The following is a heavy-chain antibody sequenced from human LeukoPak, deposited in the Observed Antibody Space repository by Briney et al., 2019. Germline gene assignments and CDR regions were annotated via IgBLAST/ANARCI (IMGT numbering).Heavy chain of an antibody. CDR3: ARWMSGSNWGFDH. V-gene: IGHV3-23*01. CDR1: GFTFSSYA. CDR2: ISGSGGST. Sequence: GGSLRLSCAASGFTFSSYAMSWVRQAPGKGLEWVSAISGSGGSTYYADSVKGRFTISRDNSKNTLYLQMNSLRADDTALYYCARWMSGSNWGFDHWGQGTLVTVSS. J-gene: IGHJ4*02. D-gene: IGHD5-24*01.